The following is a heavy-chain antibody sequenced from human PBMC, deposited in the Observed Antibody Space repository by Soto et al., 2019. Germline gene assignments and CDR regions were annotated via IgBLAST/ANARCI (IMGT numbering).Heavy chain of an antibody. D-gene: IGHD2-8*01. V-gene: IGHV1-18*01. CDR3: AKNGQPPYYYYGLDV. Sequence: GASVKVSCEASGYTFTRYGISWVRQAPGQGLEWMGWISGYNGDTNYAQKFQDRVSMTIDTSTGTAYMELRSLTSDDTAIYYCAKNGQPPYYYYGLDVWGQGTKVTV. CDR1: GYTFTRYG. CDR2: ISGYNGDT. J-gene: IGHJ6*02.